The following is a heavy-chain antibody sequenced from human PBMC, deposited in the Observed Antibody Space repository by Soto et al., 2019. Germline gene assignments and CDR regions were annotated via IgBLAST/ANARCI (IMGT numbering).Heavy chain of an antibody. CDR2: INHSGST. CDR1: GGSFSGYY. Sequence: SETLSLTCAVYGGSFSGYYWSWIRQPPGKGLEWIGEINHSGSTNYNPSLKSRVTITVDTSKNQFSLKLSSVTAADTAVYYCARGLVITFGGVIVMAPTWFDPWGQGTLVTVSS. V-gene: IGHV4-34*01. D-gene: IGHD3-16*02. CDR3: ARGLVITFGGVIVMAPTWFDP. J-gene: IGHJ5*02.